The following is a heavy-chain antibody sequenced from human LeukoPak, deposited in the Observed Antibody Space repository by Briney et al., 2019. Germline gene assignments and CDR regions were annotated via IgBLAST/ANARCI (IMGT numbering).Heavy chain of an antibody. CDR1: GYTFTSYG. CDR2: ISAYNGNT. CDR3: ARVGFSDCSSTSCYHYYYGMDV. D-gene: IGHD2-2*01. J-gene: IGHJ6*02. Sequence: ASVKVSCKASGYTFTSYGISWVRQAPGQGLEWMGWISAYNGNTNYAQKPQGRVTMTTDTSTSTAYMELRSLRSDDTAVYYCARVGFSDCSSTSCYHYYYGMDVWGQGTTVTVSS. V-gene: IGHV1-18*01.